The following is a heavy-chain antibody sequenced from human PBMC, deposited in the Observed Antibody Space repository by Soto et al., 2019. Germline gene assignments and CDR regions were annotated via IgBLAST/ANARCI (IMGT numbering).Heavy chain of an antibody. CDR1: GGTFSSYA. CDR3: ASSLGYYDSSGYWAY. D-gene: IGHD3-22*01. CDR2: IIPIFGTA. V-gene: IGHV1-69*13. Sequence: GASVKVSCKASGGTFSSYAISWLRQAPGQGLEWMGGIIPIFGTANYAQKFQGRVTITADESTSTAYMELSSLRSEDTAVYYCASSLGYYDSSGYWAYWGQGTLVTVSS. J-gene: IGHJ4*02.